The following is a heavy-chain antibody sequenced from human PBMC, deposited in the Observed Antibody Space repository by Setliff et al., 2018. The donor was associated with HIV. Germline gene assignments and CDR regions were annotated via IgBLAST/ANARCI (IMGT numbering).Heavy chain of an antibody. CDR2: ISGNSGTK. D-gene: IGHD1-26*01. V-gene: IGHV3-48*01. CDR3: TRDPVGAVLSYFDY. Sequence: GGSLRLSCAASGFTFSSYSMNWVRQAPGKGLEWLSYISGNSGTKYYADSVKGRFTISRDNAKNSLYLQMNSLRAEDMAIYYYTRDPVGAVLSYFDYWGQGSLVTVSS. J-gene: IGHJ4*02. CDR1: GFTFSSYS.